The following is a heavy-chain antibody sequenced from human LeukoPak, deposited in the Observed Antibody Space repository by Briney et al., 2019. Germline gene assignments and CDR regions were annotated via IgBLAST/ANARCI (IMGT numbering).Heavy chain of an antibody. V-gene: IGHV4-34*01. CDR2: INHSGST. J-gene: IGHJ6*02. CDR3: ARGLVVPAASPNYYYYYGMDV. Sequence: SETLSLTCAVYGGSFSGYYWSWIRQPPGKGLEWVGGINHSGSTNYNPSLKSRVTISVDTSKNQFSLELSSVTAADTAVYYCARGLVVPAASPNYYYYYGMDVWGQATTVTVSS. D-gene: IGHD2-2*01. CDR1: GGSFSGYY.